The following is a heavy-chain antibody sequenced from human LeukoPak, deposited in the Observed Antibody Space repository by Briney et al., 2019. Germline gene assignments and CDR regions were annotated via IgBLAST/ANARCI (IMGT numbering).Heavy chain of an antibody. D-gene: IGHD6-6*01. V-gene: IGHV3-23*01. Sequence: GGPLRFSGAVLGTTLRNYGMTWVGKSPGKGLEWLAGFGDSGAGSYYVDSVKGRVPVCTDNSKNTLFLQMSILRAEDTAGYYCAKDPDFSSSSQYFDFWGQGTLVTVSS. CDR1: GTTLRNYG. J-gene: IGHJ4*02. CDR3: AKDPDFSSSSQYFDF. CDR2: FGDSGAGS.